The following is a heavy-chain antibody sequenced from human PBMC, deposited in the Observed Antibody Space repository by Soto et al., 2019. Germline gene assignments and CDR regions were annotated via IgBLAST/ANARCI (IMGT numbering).Heavy chain of an antibody. Sequence: GSLRLSCVASGFSFSNYNMNWVRQAPGKGLEWVSYITDSSDTVHYADSVRGRFTISRDNAESSLYLQMNSLRGEDTAVYFCARDFGHGYYLDYWGRGTMVTVYS. V-gene: IGHV3-48*01. D-gene: IGHD3-3*01. CDR1: GFSFSNYN. CDR2: ITDSSDTV. CDR3: ARDFGHGYYLDY. J-gene: IGHJ4*02.